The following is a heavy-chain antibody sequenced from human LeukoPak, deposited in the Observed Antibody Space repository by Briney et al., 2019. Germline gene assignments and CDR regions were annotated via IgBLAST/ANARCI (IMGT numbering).Heavy chain of an antibody. D-gene: IGHD3-16*02. CDR1: GFTFSSHW. CDR2: INTDGSTT. Sequence: GGSLRLSCAASGFTFSSHWMHWGRQAPGEGLVWVSRINTDGSTTSYADSVKGRFTISRDNAKNTLYLQMNSLRAEDTAVYYCVRVIPNRSSFDYWGQGTLVTVSS. CDR3: VRVIPNRSSFDY. J-gene: IGHJ4*02. V-gene: IGHV3-74*01.